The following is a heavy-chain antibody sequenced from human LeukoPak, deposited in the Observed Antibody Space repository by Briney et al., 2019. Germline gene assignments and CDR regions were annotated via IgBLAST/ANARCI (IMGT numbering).Heavy chain of an antibody. V-gene: IGHV5-51*01. Sequence: GESLKISCKGSGYSFTSYWIGWVRQMPGKGLEWRGIIYPGDSDARDSPSFQSQLTISAEESISTAYLQWRSLKASDTAMYYCARLPRVVADYYGSGSYYTHGPFDYWGQGTLVTVSS. D-gene: IGHD3-10*01. J-gene: IGHJ4*02. CDR2: IYPGDSDA. CDR3: ARLPRVVADYYGSGSYYTHGPFDY. CDR1: GYSFTSYW.